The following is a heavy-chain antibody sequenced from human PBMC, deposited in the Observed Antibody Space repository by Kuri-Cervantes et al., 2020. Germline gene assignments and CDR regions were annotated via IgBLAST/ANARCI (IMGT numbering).Heavy chain of an antibody. J-gene: IGHJ4*02. CDR1: GYTFTGYY. CDR2: INPNNGGT. CDR3: AREILGGYFDY. Sequence: ASVKVSCKASGYTFTGYYMHWVRQAPGQGLEWMGWINPNNGGTNYAQKFQGWVTMTRDTSISTAYMELSRLRSDDTAVYYCAREILGGYFDYWGQGTLVTVSS. D-gene: IGHD2-8*02. V-gene: IGHV1-2*04.